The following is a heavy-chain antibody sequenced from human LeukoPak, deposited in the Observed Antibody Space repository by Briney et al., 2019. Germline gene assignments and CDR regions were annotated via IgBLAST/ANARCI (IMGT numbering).Heavy chain of an antibody. Sequence: GASVKVSCKASGYIFINYGINWVRQAPGQGLEWMGWISGNNGNTNYAQKFEGRVTMTTDTSTSTAYMELSSLRSEDTAVYYCARELNFWGGYLAYWGQGTLVTVSS. J-gene: IGHJ4*02. V-gene: IGHV1-18*01. CDR2: ISGNNGNT. CDR3: ARELNFWGGYLAY. CDR1: GYIFINYG. D-gene: IGHD3-3*01.